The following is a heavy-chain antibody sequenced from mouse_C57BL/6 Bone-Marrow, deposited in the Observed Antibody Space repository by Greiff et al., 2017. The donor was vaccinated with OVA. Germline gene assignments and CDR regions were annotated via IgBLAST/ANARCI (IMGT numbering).Heavy chain of an antibody. J-gene: IGHJ2*01. CDR1: GYTFTSYW. D-gene: IGHD1-2*01. Sequence: QVQLQQPGAELVKPGASVKLSCKASGYTFTSYWMQWVKQRPGQGLEWIGEIDPSDSYTNYNQKFKGKATLTVETSSSTAYMQLSSLTSEDSAVYYCARKPPHYYGPYYFDYWGQGTTLTVSS. CDR3: ARKPPHYYGPYYFDY. V-gene: IGHV1-50*01. CDR2: IDPSDSYT.